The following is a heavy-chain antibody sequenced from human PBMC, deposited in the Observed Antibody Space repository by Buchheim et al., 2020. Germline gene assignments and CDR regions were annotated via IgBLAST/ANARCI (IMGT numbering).Heavy chain of an antibody. V-gene: IGHV5-10-1*03. CDR1: GYSFTSYW. Sequence: EVQLVQSGAEVKKPGESLRISCKGSGYSFTSYWISWVRQMPGKGLEWMGRIDPSDSYTNYSPSFQGHATISVDKSISTAYPQWSSLKASDTAMYYCASSSPFLGATYYYYYGMDVWGQGTT. D-gene: IGHD1-26*01. J-gene: IGHJ6*02. CDR3: ASSSPFLGATYYYYYGMDV. CDR2: IDPSDSYT.